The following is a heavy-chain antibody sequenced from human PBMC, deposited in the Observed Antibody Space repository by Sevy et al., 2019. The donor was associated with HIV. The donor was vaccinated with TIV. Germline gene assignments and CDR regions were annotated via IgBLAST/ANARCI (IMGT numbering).Heavy chain of an antibody. CDR1: GFSVSSNY. CDR3: ALERLSSDVAEYFQN. J-gene: IGHJ1*01. D-gene: IGHD1-1*01. V-gene: IGHV3-53*05. CDR2: IYSDGRT. Sequence: GGSLRLSCVVSGFSVSSNYMSWVRQAPGKGLEWVSNIYSDGRTYYADSVKGRFTISRDNFQNSLFLQMNSLRPEDTAVYYCALERLSSDVAEYFQNWGQGTLVTVSS.